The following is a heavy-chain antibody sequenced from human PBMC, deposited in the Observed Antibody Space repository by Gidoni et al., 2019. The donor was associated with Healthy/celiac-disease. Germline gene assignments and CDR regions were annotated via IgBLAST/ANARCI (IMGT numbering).Heavy chain of an antibody. CDR2: IYYSGST. D-gene: IGHD3-22*01. Sequence: QLQLQESGPGLVKPSETLSLTCTVSGGSISSSSYYWGWIRQPPGKGLEWIGSIYYSGSTYYNPSLKSRVTISVDTSKNQFSLKLSSVTAADTVVYYCARDQGYYDSSGNWFDPWGQGTLVTVSS. J-gene: IGHJ5*02. CDR1: GGSISSSSYY. CDR3: ARDQGYYDSSGNWFDP. V-gene: IGHV4-39*07.